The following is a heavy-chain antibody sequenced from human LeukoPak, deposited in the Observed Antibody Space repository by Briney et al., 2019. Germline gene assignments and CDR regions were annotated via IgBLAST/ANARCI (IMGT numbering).Heavy chain of an antibody. J-gene: IGHJ3*02. V-gene: IGHV2-70*11. CDR1: GFSLSASGMC. D-gene: IGHD1-26*01. CDR2: IDWDDDK. Sequence: SGPALVHPTQTLTLTCTFSGFSLSASGMCVSWIRQPPGKALEWLARIDWDDDKYCSTSLKTRLTISKDTSKNQVVLTMTNMDPVDTATYYCARIRVGATTGAFDIWGQGTMVTVSS. CDR3: ARIRVGATTGAFDI.